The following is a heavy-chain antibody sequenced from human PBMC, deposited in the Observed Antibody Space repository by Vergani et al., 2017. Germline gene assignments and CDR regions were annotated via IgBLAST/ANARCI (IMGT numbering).Heavy chain of an antibody. J-gene: IGHJ4*02. Sequence: DVQMVESGGGLVQPGGSLRLSCAASGFTFSSYWMSWIRQAPGKGLEWVANINQDGTDNYYVDSVKGRFTISRDNANNSLFLQMSSLRAEDTAVYYCATSRSLYYWGQGTLVTVSS. CDR1: GFTFSSYW. CDR2: INQDGTDN. CDR3: ATSRSLYY. V-gene: IGHV3-7*01.